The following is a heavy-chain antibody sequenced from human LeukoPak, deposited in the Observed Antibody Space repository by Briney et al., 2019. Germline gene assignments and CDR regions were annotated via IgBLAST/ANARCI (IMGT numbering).Heavy chain of an antibody. Sequence: PGGPLRLSCAASGFTFSNYWMSWVRQAPGKGLEWVANIKQDGSEKYYVDSVKGRFTISRDNAKKSLYLQMSSLRAEDTAVYYCARDPGGYSYGYYFDNWGQGTTVTVSS. CDR1: GFTFSNYW. CDR2: IKQDGSEK. D-gene: IGHD5-18*01. V-gene: IGHV3-7*05. CDR3: ARDPGGYSYGYYFDN. J-gene: IGHJ4*02.